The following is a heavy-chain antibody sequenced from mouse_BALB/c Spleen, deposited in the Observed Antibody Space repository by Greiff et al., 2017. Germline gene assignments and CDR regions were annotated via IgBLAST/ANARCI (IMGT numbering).Heavy chain of an antibody. Sequence: QVQLQQPGAELVRPGASVKLSCKASGYTFTSYWINWVKQRPGQGLEWIGNIYPSDSYTNYNQKFKDKATLTVDKSSSTAYMQLSSPTSEDSAVYYCTRSGNYGYAMDYRGQGTSVTVSS. CDR3: TRSGNYGYAMDY. J-gene: IGHJ4*01. D-gene: IGHD1-1*02. CDR1: GYTFTSYW. V-gene: IGHV1-69*02. CDR2: IYPSDSYT.